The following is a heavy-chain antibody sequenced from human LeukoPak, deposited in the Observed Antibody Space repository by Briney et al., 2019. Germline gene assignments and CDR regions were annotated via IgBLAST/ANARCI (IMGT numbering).Heavy chain of an antibody. V-gene: IGHV4-34*01. J-gene: IGHJ6*03. CDR2: INHSGST. CDR3: ARESTFYYGSGSYYRHYYYYYYMDV. D-gene: IGHD3-10*01. CDR1: GGSFSGYY. Sequence: SETLSLTCAVYGGSFSGYYWSWIRQPPGKGLEWIGEINHSGSTNYNPSLKSRVTISVDTSKTQFSLKLSSVTAADTAVYFCARESTFYYGSGSYYRHYYYYYYMDVWGKGTTVTVSS.